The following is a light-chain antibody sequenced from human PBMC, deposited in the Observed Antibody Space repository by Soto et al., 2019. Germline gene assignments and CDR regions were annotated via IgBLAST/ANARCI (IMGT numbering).Light chain of an antibody. Sequence: EIVLTQSPGTLSLSPGERATLSCRASQSVSSSYLAWYQQKPGQAPRLLISGASSRATGIPDRFSGSGSGTDFTLTIRRLEPEDFGVYYCHQYGSSPFAFGPGTKVDIK. V-gene: IGKV3-20*01. CDR1: QSVSSSY. CDR2: GAS. CDR3: HQYGSSPFA. J-gene: IGKJ3*01.